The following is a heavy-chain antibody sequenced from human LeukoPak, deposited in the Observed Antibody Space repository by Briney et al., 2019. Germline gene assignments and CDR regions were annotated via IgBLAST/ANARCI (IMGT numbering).Heavy chain of an antibody. J-gene: IGHJ4*02. D-gene: IGHD6-13*01. CDR1: GFTFSSYA. V-gene: IGHV3-64*04. CDR3: AKDLEAGGSWYGDGYFDC. CDR2: ISSNGGST. Sequence: GGSLRLSCSASGFTFSSYAMHWVRQALGKGLEYVSAISSNGGSTYYADSVKGRFTISRDNSKNTLYLQMNSLRVEDTAVYYCAKDLEAGGSWYGDGYFDCWGQGTLVTVSS.